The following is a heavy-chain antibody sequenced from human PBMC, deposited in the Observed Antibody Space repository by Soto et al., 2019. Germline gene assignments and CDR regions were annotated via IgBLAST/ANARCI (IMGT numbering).Heavy chain of an antibody. D-gene: IGHD3-3*01. V-gene: IGHV2-5*02. CDR1: GFSLTTSGVG. J-gene: IGHJ4*02. CDR2: IYWDDDK. CDR3: AHRVLRTVFGLVTTSAIYFDF. Sequence: QITLNESGPTVVRPTETLTLTCRFSGFSLTTSGVGVGWIRQSPGKAPEWLALIYWDDDKRYSASLKSRLTITKDTSKNQVVLTVSDLDPTETATYYCAHRVLRTVFGLVTTSAIYFDFWGQGTTVAVSS.